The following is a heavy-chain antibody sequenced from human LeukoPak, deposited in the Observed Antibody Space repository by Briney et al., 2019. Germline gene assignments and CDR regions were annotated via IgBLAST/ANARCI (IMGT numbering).Heavy chain of an antibody. CDR2: INTDGTVT. V-gene: IGHV3-74*01. J-gene: IGHJ4*02. CDR1: GFTFSKYW. Sequence: GSLRLSCAASGFTFSKYWMLWVRQAPGKGLESVSRINTDGTVTTYADSVKGRFTVSRDNADNTKFLQMNSVRDEDTAVYYCATKQWLAPPPDSWGQGTPVTVSS. CDR3: ATKQWLAPPPDS. D-gene: IGHD6-19*01.